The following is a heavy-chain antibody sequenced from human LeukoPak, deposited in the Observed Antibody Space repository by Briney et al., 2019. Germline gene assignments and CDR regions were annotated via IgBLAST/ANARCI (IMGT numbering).Heavy chain of an antibody. CDR2: ISAYNGNT. Sequence: GASVKVSCKASGYTFTSYGISWVRQAPGQGLEWMGWISAYNGNTNYAQKLRGRVTMTTDTSTSTAYMELRSLRSDDTAVYYCARISPGAPKGSYYYYGMDVWGQGTTVTVSS. D-gene: IGHD3-10*01. CDR1: GYTFTSYG. V-gene: IGHV1-18*01. J-gene: IGHJ6*02. CDR3: ARISPGAPKGSYYYYGMDV.